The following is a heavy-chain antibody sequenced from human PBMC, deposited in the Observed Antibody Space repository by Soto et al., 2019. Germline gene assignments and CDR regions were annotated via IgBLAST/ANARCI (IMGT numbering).Heavy chain of an antibody. CDR3: ATACTHLPGLRYFDWLPQTCFDY. Sequence: PGGSLRLSCAASGFTFSDYYMSWIRQAPGKGLEWVSYISSSGSTIYYADSVKGRFTISRDNAKNSLYLQMNSLRAEDTAVYYCATACTHLPGLRYFDWLPQTCFDYWGQGTLVTVSS. J-gene: IGHJ4*02. V-gene: IGHV3-11*01. CDR2: ISSSGSTI. D-gene: IGHD3-9*01. CDR1: GFTFSDYY.